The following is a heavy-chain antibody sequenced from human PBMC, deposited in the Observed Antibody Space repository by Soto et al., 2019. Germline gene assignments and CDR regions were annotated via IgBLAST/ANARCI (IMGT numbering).Heavy chain of an antibody. V-gene: IGHV4-61*01. CDR3: ARVHIVVVPVRGEYDLYGMDI. CDR2: IYYSGST. D-gene: IGHD2-2*01. J-gene: IGHJ6*02. Sequence: QVQLQESGSGLVKPSETLSLTCTVSGGSVSSGSYYWSWIRQPPGKGLEWIGYIYYSGSTNYNPSLKSRDILSVDPAKSQFSLKLSPVTAADTAVYYCARVHIVVVPVRGEYDLYGMDICGLGTTVTVSS. CDR1: GGSVSSGSYY.